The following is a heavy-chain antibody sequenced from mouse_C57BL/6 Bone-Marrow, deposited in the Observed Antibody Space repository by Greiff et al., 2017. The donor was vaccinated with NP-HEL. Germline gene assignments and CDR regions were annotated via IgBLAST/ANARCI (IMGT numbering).Heavy chain of an antibody. J-gene: IGHJ1*03. CDR1: GYTFTDYE. Sequence: VKLMESGAELVRPGASVTLSCKASGYTFTDYEMHWVKQTPVHGLEWIGAIDPETGGTAYNQKFKGKAILTADKSSSTAYMELRSLTSEDSAVYYCTRGGPRYFDVWGTGTTVTVSS. CDR3: TRGGPRYFDV. V-gene: IGHV1-15*01. CDR2: IDPETGGT.